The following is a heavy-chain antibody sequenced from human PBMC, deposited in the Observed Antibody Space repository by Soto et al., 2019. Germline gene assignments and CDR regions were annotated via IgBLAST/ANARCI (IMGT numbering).Heavy chain of an antibody. J-gene: IGHJ5*02. V-gene: IGHV3-11*01. CDR1: GFNFSDYY. CDR2: ISSSGSTI. Sequence: PGGSLRLSCAASGFNFSDYYMSWIRQAPGKGLEWVSYISSSGSTIYYADSVKGRFTISRDNAKNSLYLQMNSLRAEDTAVYYCARSKDLYNWFDPWGQGTLVTVSS. CDR3: ARSKDLYNWFDP.